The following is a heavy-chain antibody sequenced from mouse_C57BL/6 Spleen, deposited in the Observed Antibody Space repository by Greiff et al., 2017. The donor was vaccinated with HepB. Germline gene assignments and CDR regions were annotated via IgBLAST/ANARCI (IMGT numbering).Heavy chain of an antibody. CDR1: GYSITSGYY. CDR2: ISYDGSN. J-gene: IGHJ1*03. CDR3: ARDYYYGSTPHWYFDV. Sequence: ESGPGLVKPSQSLSLTCSVTGYSITSGYYWNWIRQFPGNKLEWMGYISYDGSNNYNPSLKNRISITRDTSKNQFFLKLNSVTTEDTATYYCARDYYYGSTPHWYFDVWGTGTTVTVSS. D-gene: IGHD1-1*01. V-gene: IGHV3-6*01.